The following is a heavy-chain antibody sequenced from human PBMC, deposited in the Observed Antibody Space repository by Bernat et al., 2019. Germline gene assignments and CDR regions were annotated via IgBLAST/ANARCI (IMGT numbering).Heavy chain of an antibody. D-gene: IGHD6-13*01. J-gene: IGHJ6*02. CDR1: GDSTSRYY. CDR3: ARLRGTCWSGAMDV. V-gene: IGHV4-59*08. CDR2: IFNSGTT. Sequence: QVQLQESGPGLVKPSETLSLTCSVSGDSTSRYYWSWIRQPPGKGLEWIAYIFNSGTTNYNPSLKSRVTISIDTSKNQFSLKLTSLTAADTAVYYCARLRGTCWSGAMDVWGQGTTVTVSS.